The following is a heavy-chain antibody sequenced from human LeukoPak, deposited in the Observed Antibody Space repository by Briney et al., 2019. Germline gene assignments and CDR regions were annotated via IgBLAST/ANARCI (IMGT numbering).Heavy chain of an antibody. CDR3: ARYQLTGYFDY. Sequence: PGGSLRLSCAASGFTVSSNYMSWVRQAPGKGLGWVSVIYSGGSTYYADSVKGRFTISRDNSKNTLYLQMNSLRAEDTAVYYCARYQLTGYFDYWGQGTLVTVSS. CDR1: GFTVSSNY. V-gene: IGHV3-53*01. J-gene: IGHJ4*02. CDR2: IYSGGST. D-gene: IGHD7-27*01.